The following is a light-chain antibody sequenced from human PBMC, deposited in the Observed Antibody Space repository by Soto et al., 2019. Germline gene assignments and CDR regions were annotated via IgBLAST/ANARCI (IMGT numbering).Light chain of an antibody. CDR1: NSDIGFYNY. CDR2: EVA. J-gene: IGLJ1*01. CDR3: SSYTSSSPLYV. V-gene: IGLV2-14*01. Sequence: QSALTQPASVSGSPGQSITISCTGTNSDIGFYNYVSWYQQHPGEAPKLIIYEVAKRPSGVSSRFSGSKSGNTASLTISGLHAEDEADYHCSSYTSSSPLYVFGTGTKLTVL.